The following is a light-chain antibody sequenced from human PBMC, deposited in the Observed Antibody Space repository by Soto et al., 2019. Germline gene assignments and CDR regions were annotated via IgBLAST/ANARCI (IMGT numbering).Light chain of an antibody. V-gene: IGKV3-20*01. CDR1: QSFTSTS. CDR2: GAS. CDR3: QQYDSSPRT. J-gene: IGKJ1*01. Sequence: EIVVTKSPGTLYLSPGERATLSCRASQSFTSTSLAWYHQKPGQAPRLLISGASRRAAGIPDRFSGSGSGTDFTLTLSRLEAEDIAVSYCQQYDSSPRTFGQGTRVEIK.